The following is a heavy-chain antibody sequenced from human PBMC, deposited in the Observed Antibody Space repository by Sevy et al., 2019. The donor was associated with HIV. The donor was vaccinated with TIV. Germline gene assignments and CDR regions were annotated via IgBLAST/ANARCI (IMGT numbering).Heavy chain of an antibody. J-gene: IGHJ4*02. Sequence: GGSLRLSCAASGFTFSIYAMHWVRQAPGKGLEWVAVISYDGSNKYYADSVKGRFTISRDNSKNTLYLQMNSLRAEDTAGYYCARDGTYYDSGGYSFDYWGQGTLVTVSS. V-gene: IGHV3-30-3*01. CDR3: ARDGTYYDSGGYSFDY. D-gene: IGHD3-22*01. CDR1: GFTFSIYA. CDR2: ISYDGSNK.